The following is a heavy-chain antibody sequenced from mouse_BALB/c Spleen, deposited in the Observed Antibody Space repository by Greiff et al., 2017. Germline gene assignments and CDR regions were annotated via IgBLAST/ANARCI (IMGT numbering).Heavy chain of an antibody. CDR1: GYAFTNYL. CDR2: INPGSGGT. Sequence: VQLVESGAELVRPGTSVKVSCKASGYAFTNYLIEWVKQRPGQGLEWIGVINPGSGGTNYNEKFKGKATLTADKSSSTAYMQLSSLTSDDSAVYFCARGAAGAWFAYWGQGTLVTVSA. J-gene: IGHJ3*01. CDR3: ARGAAGAWFAY. D-gene: IGHD4-1*01. V-gene: IGHV1-54*01.